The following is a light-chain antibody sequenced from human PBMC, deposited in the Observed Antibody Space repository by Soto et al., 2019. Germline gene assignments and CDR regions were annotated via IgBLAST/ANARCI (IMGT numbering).Light chain of an antibody. Sequence: EIQMTQYPSTLSASIGDRFTITCLASEIIRTWLAWYQHKPGKAPKLLIYDASSLESGVTSRFSGSGSGTDFTLTISRLEPEDFAVYYCQQYGSSPRTVGPGTKVEIK. CDR3: QQYGSSPRT. CDR2: DAS. V-gene: IGKV1-5*01. J-gene: IGKJ4*02. CDR1: EIIRTW.